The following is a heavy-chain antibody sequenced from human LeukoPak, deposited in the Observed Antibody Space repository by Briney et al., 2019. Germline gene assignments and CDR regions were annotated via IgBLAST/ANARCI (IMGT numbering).Heavy chain of an antibody. V-gene: IGHV3-15*01. Sequence: GGSLRLSCAASGFTFSNAWMSWVRQAPGKGLEWVSRIKSKTDGGTTDYAAPVKGRFTISRDDSKNTLYLQMNSLKTEDTAVYYCTTESSIAATPGDAFDIWGQGTMVTVSS. J-gene: IGHJ3*02. CDR3: TTESSIAATPGDAFDI. D-gene: IGHD2-15*01. CDR2: IKSKTDGGTT. CDR1: GFTFSNAW.